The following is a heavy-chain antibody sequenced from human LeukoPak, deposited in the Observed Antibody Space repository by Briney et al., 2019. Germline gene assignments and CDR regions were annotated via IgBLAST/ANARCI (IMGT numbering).Heavy chain of an antibody. CDR2: IYYNGST. V-gene: IGHV4-39*01. J-gene: IGHJ5*02. CDR3: AMSVLRYFDWRLKGPWYNWFDP. D-gene: IGHD3-9*01. Sequence: PSETLSLTCTVSGGSISSSSYYWGWIRQPPGKGLEWIEGIYYNGSTYYNPSLKSRVTISVDTSKNQFSLKLSSVTAADTAVYYCAMSVLRYFDWRLKGPWYNWFDPWGQGTLVTVSS. CDR1: GGSISSSSYY.